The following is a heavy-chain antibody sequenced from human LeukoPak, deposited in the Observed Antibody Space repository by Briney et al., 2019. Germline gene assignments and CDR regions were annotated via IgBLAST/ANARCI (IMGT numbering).Heavy chain of an antibody. J-gene: IGHJ4*02. CDR2: FHYSGST. Sequence: SETLSLTCSVSGGSTNNYYWSWIRQPPGKGLEWIGYFHYSGSTNYNPSLKSRVTMSGDTSKNQFSLKVTSVTAADTAVYYCARDGPPDYWGQGTLVTVSS. CDR3: ARDGPPDY. CDR1: GGSTNNYY. V-gene: IGHV4-59*01.